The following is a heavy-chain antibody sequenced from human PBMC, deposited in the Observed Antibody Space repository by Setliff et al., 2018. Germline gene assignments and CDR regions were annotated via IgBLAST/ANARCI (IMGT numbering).Heavy chain of an antibody. Sequence: GESLKISCKASGYIFTNYWIGWVRQMPGKGLEWMGVIYPGDSDTRYSPSFQGQVTISADKSINTAYLQWDSLKASDNAIYYCASPSAGWTKPFDVWGQGTMVTVSS. CDR1: GYIFTNYW. D-gene: IGHD6-19*01. CDR3: ASPSAGWTKPFDV. CDR2: IYPGDSDT. V-gene: IGHV5-51*01. J-gene: IGHJ3*01.